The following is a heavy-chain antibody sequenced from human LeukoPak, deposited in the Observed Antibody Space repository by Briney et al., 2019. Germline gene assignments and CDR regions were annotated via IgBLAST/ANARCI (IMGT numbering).Heavy chain of an antibody. CDR3: ARTRGSYNYYYYYMDV. Sequence: GGSLRLSCAASGFTFSSYWMMWLRQAPGKGLEWVANIRQDGSEKNYVDSVKGRFTISRDNAKISLYLQMNSLRAEDTAVYYCARTRGSYNYYYYYMDVWGKGTTVAVSS. CDR2: IRQDGSEK. J-gene: IGHJ6*03. CDR1: GFTFSSYW. D-gene: IGHD3-16*01. V-gene: IGHV3-7*03.